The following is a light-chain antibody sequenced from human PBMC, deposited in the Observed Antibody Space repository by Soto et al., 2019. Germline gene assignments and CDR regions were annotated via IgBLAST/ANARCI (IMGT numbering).Light chain of an antibody. CDR2: DVS. V-gene: IGKV3-15*01. CDR1: QSVGSD. Sequence: EIVMTQSPATLSVSPGERATLSCRASQSVGSDLAWYQQKPGRTPSLLIYDVSTRATGIPARFSGSGSGTEFTLTISSLQSEDFAVYYCQQYNRWPLTFGGGTKVEIK. J-gene: IGKJ4*01. CDR3: QQYNRWPLT.